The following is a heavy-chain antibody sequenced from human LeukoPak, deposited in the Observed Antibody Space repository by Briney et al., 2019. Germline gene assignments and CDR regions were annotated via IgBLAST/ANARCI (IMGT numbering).Heavy chain of an antibody. D-gene: IGHD3-10*01. V-gene: IGHV4-4*07. CDR3: ARSTMVRSRGNRYYFDY. CDR2: IYTSGST. CDR1: GGSISSYY. J-gene: IGHJ4*02. Sequence: KPSETLSLTCTVSGGSISSYYWSWLRQPAGKGLEWIGRIYTSGSTNYNPSLKSRVTMSVDTSKNQFSLKLSSVTAADTAVYYCARSTMVRSRGNRYYFDYWGQGTLVTVSS.